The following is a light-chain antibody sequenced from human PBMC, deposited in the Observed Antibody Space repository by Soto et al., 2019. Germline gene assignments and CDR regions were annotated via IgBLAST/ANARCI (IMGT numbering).Light chain of an antibody. CDR1: SSNIGAGYD. V-gene: IGLV1-40*01. CDR3: QSYDSSLSGVV. J-gene: IGLJ2*01. CDR2: GNS. Sequence: QAVVTQPPSVSGAPGQRVTISCTGSSSNIGAGYDVHWCQQLPGTAPKLLIYGNSNRPSGVPDRFSGSKSGTSASLAITGLQAEDEADYYCQSYDSSLSGVVFGGGTKLTVL.